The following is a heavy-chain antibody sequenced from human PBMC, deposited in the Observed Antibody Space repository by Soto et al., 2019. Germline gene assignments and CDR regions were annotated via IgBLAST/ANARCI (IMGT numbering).Heavy chain of an antibody. CDR2: IYYSGTT. D-gene: IGHD2-21*02. V-gene: IGHV4-31*03. CDR3: ARGLIVMLAGIEELINSHFDS. CDR1: DASTNSGGYY. Sequence: SETLSLTCTVSDASTNSGGYYWSWIRQHPGKGLEWIGFIYYSGTTYYNPSLKSRVTTSVDTSKNQFSLRLSSVTAADTAVYYCARGLIVMLAGIEELINSHFDSWGQGTLVTV. J-gene: IGHJ4*02.